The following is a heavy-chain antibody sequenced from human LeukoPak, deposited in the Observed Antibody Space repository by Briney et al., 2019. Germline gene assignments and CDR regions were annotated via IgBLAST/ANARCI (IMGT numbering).Heavy chain of an antibody. D-gene: IGHD5-12*01. V-gene: IGHV3-30*02. Sequence: GGSLRLSCAASGFTFSSYGMYWVRQAPGKWLEWVAFIRYDGSNKYYADSVKGRFTVSRDNSKNTLYLQMKSLRAEDTAVYYCAKGGGYEAQYYYYYLDVWGKGTTVTISS. CDR1: GFTFSSYG. CDR3: AKGGGYEAQYYYYYLDV. CDR2: IRYDGSNK. J-gene: IGHJ6*03.